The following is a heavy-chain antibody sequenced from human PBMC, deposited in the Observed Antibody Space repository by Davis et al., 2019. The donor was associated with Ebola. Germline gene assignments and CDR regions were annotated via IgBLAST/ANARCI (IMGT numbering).Heavy chain of an antibody. D-gene: IGHD6-13*01. CDR3: ARLKQQEWDY. CDR1: GYIFTSYW. V-gene: IGHV5-51*01. CDR2: IYPGDSET. J-gene: IGHJ4*02. Sequence: GESLKISCKCSGYIFTSYWIGRVRQLPGKGLEWVGIIYPGDSETSYSPSFQGQVTISADTSISTGYLQCSSLKASDTAMYYCARLKQQEWDYWGQGTLVTVSS.